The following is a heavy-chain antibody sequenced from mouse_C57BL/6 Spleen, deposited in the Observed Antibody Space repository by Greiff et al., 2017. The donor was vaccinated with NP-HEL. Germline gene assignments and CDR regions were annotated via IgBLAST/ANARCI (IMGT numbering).Heavy chain of an antibody. Sequence: VQLQQPGAELVMPGASVKLSCKASGYTFTSYWMHWVKQRPGQGLEWIGEIDPSDSYTNYNQKFKGKSTLTVDKSSSTAYMQLSSLTSEDSAVYYCARRITKGLGFAYWGQGTLVTVSA. CDR2: IDPSDSYT. V-gene: IGHV1-69*01. J-gene: IGHJ3*01. CDR3: ARRITKGLGFAY. CDR1: GYTFTSYW. D-gene: IGHD2-4*01.